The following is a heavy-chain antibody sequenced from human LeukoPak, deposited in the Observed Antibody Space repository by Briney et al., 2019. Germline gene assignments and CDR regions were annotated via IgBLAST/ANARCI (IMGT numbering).Heavy chain of an antibody. CDR2: ISSNGGST. CDR3: ARVGDFSVAAFDT. D-gene: IGHD3-16*01. V-gene: IGHV3-64*01. Sequence: PGGSLRLSCTASGFIFSSYSMHWVRQAPGKGLEFVSAISSNGGSTYYANSVKGRFTISRDTSKNTLYLQMGSLRTEDMAVYYCARVGDFSVAAFDTWGQGTMVTVSS. CDR1: GFIFSSYS. J-gene: IGHJ3*02.